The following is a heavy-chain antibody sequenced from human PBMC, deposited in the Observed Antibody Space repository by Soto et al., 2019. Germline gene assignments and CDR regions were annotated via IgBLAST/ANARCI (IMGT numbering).Heavy chain of an antibody. CDR1: GGTFSSYT. CDR2: IIPILGIA. J-gene: IGHJ5*02. D-gene: IGHD3-22*01. Sequence: SVKVSCKASGGTFSSYTFSWVRQAPGQGLEWMGRIIPILGIANYAQKFQGRVTITADKSTSTAYMELSSLRSEDTAVYYCARDSGITMIVALTFDPWGQGTLVTVSS. CDR3: ARDSGITMIVALTFDP. V-gene: IGHV1-69*04.